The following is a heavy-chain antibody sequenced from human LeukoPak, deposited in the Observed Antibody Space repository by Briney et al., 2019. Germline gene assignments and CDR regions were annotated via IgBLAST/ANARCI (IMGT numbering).Heavy chain of an antibody. J-gene: IGHJ4*02. CDR1: GFTFSSYS. CDR2: ISSSSSYI. Sequence: GGSLRLSCAASGFTFSSYSMNWVRQARGRGLERVSSISSSSSYIYYADSVKGRFTISRDNAKNSLYLQMNSLRAEDTAVYYCARDPVSMSSGWYYFDYWGQGTLVTVSS. D-gene: IGHD6-19*01. V-gene: IGHV3-21*01. CDR3: ARDPVSMSSGWYYFDY.